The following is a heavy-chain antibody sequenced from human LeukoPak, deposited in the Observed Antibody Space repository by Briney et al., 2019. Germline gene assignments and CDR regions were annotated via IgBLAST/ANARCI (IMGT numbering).Heavy chain of an antibody. CDR3: ARGGRYCSSTSCYRLGGYFDY. J-gene: IGHJ4*02. D-gene: IGHD2-2*01. Sequence: SETLSLTCAVYGGSLSGYYWNWIRQPPGKGLEWIWEINHSGSTNYNPSLKSRVTISVDTSKNQYSLKLSSVTAADTAVYYCARGGRYCSSTSCYRLGGYFDYWGQGTLVTVSS. V-gene: IGHV4-34*01. CDR2: INHSGST. CDR1: GGSLSGYY.